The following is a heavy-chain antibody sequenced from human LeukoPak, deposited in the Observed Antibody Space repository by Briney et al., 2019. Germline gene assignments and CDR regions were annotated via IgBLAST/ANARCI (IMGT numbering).Heavy chain of an antibody. Sequence: SETLSLTCAVYGGSFSGYYWSWIRQPPGKGLEWIGEINHSGSTNYNPSLKSRVTISVDTSKNQFSLKLSSVTAADTAVYYCARHGARGWAPFTMVRGVNNNWFDPWGQGTLVTVSS. CDR3: ARHGARGWAPFTMVRGVNNNWFDP. CDR2: INHSGST. V-gene: IGHV4-34*01. J-gene: IGHJ5*02. CDR1: GGSFSGYY. D-gene: IGHD3-10*01.